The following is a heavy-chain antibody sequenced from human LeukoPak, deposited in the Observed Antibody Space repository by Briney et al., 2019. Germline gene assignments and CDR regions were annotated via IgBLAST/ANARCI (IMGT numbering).Heavy chain of an antibody. CDR2: IIPIFGTA. CDR3: ARVGYCSSTSCHAADYYYMDV. V-gene: IGHV1-69*05. D-gene: IGHD2-2*01. Sequence: ASVKVSCKASGGTFSSYAISWVRQAPGQGLEWMGGIIPIFGTANYAQKFQGRVTITTDESTSTAYMELSSLRSEDTAVYYCARVGYCSSTSCHAADYYYMDVWGKGTTVTVSS. J-gene: IGHJ6*03. CDR1: GGTFSSYA.